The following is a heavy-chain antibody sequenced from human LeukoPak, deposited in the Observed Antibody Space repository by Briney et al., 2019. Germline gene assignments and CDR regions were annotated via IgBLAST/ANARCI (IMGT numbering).Heavy chain of an antibody. CDR1: GYTFTGYY. J-gene: IGHJ4*02. V-gene: IGHV1-2*02. CDR3: ARKSVGDPWDN. Sequence: ASVKVSCKASGYTFTGYYMHWMRQAPGQGLEWMGSINPNTGGTNCAQKLQGRVTMTRDTSISTAYMELSRLTSDDTAVYYCARKSVGDPWDNWGQGTLVTVSS. CDR2: INPNTGGT. D-gene: IGHD3-10*01.